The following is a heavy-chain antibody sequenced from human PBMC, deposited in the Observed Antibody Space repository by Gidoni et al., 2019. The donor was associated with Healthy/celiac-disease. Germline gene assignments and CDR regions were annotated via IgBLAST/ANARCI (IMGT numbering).Heavy chain of an antibody. V-gene: IGHV3-64D*06. D-gene: IGHD2-2*01. CDR2: ISSNGGTV. CDR1: GFTFSSYT. J-gene: IGHJ4*02. CDR3: VKDEGGSKQLLRGWYFDY. Sequence: EVQLVESGGGLVQPGGSLRLSCSASGFTFSSYTMHWVRQAPGKGLEYVSLISSNGGTVTYADSVKGRFTISRDNSKNTLYLQMSSLRAEDTAVYYCVKDEGGSKQLLRGWYFDYWGQGALVTVSS.